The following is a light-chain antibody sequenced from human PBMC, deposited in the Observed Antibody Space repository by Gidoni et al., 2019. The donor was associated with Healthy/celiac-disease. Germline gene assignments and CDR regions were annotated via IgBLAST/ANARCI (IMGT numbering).Light chain of an antibody. CDR2: KDS. CDR3: QSADSSGTYV. Sequence: YELTQPPSVSVSPGQTARITCSGDALPKQYAYWYQQKPGQAPVLVIYKDSERPSGIPERFSGSSSGTTVTLTISGVQAEDEADYYCQSADSSGTYVFGTGTKVTVL. V-gene: IGLV3-25*03. J-gene: IGLJ1*01. CDR1: ALPKQY.